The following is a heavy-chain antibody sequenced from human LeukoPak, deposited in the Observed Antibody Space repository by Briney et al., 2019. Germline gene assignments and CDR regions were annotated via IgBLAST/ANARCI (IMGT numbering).Heavy chain of an antibody. Sequence: ASVKVSCKASGYTFTGYYMHWVRQAPGQGLEWMGWINPNSGGTNYAQKFQGRVTMTRDTSISTAYMELSRLRSDDTAVYYCARDSTVAGSDYYYYYYMDVWGKGTTVTVSS. CDR1: GYTFTGYY. J-gene: IGHJ6*03. D-gene: IGHD6-19*01. CDR2: INPNSGGT. V-gene: IGHV1-2*02. CDR3: ARDSTVAGSDYYYYYYMDV.